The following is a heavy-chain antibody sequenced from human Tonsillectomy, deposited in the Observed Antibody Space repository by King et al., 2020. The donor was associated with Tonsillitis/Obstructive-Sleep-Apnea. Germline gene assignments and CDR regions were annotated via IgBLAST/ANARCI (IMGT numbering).Heavy chain of an antibody. CDR1: GFTFINAW. V-gene: IGHV3-15*01. CDR3: ATDVPVPLSQIDY. D-gene: IGHD3-16*02. J-gene: IGHJ4*02. CDR2: IKSESAGGTT. Sequence: VQLVESGGGLVKPGGSLRLSCAASGFTFINAWMSWVRQAPGKGLEWVGRIKSESAGGTTDYAAPVKGRFSISRDDSKNTLYLQMNSLKTEDTAVYYCATDVPVPLSQIDYWGQGPLVTVSS.